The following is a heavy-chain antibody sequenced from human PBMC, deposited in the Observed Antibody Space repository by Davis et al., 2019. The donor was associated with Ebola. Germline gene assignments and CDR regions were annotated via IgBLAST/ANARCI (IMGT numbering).Heavy chain of an antibody. CDR2: IKQDGSKK. J-gene: IGHJ3*02. CDR1: GLNFSSYW. V-gene: IGHV3-7*03. CDR3: ATEVSVNSFDI. Sequence: PGGSLRLSCAASGLNFSSYWMNWVRQGPGKGLEWVANIKQDGSKKNYVDSVKDRFTISRDNAKNSLFLQMNSLRAEDTAVYYCATEVSVNSFDIWGQGTLVTVSS. D-gene: IGHD3-16*02.